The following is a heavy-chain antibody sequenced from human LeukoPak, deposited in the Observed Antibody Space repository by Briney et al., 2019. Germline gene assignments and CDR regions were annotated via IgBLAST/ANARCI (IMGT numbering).Heavy chain of an antibody. Sequence: SETPSLTCSVSGASIKTYYWSWVRQSPGKGLEWLAYIYYGGSINYNPSPSLTRRLTISVDTSKSQFSLELTSVTAADTAVYYCARAGIRYSSSWFGIDSWGQGTLVAVSS. J-gene: IGHJ4*02. D-gene: IGHD6-13*01. V-gene: IGHV4-59*01. CDR3: ARAGIRYSSSWFGIDS. CDR1: GASIKTYY. CDR2: IYYGGSI.